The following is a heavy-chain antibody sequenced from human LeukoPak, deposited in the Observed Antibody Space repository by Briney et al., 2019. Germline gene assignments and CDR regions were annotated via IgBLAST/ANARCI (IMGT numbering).Heavy chain of an antibody. V-gene: IGHV1-69*13. CDR1: GGTFSSYA. Sequence: ASVKVSCKASGGTFSSYAISWVRQAPGQGLEWMGGIIPIFGTANYAQKFQGRVTITADESTSTAYMELSSLRSEDTAVYYCARGSPGRGWTYQPLGGAFDIWAKGQWSPSLQ. J-gene: IGHJ3*02. CDR2: IIPIFGTA. D-gene: IGHD2-2*01. CDR3: ARGSPGRGWTYQPLGGAFDI.